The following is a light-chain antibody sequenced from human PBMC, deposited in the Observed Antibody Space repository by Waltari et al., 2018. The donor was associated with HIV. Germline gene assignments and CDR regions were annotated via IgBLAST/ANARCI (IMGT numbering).Light chain of an antibody. CDR1: TSNIGTNP. J-gene: IGLJ3*02. V-gene: IGLV1-44*01. CDR3: ATWDDTQNGWV. Sequence: QSVLTQPPSASGAPGHRVIISCSGSTSNIGTNPIIWYQHIPGTAPRLLIDDNNQRPAGVPYRFSGSKSGTSGSLAISGLQSEDESDYYCATWDDTQNGWVFGAGTKLTVL. CDR2: DNN.